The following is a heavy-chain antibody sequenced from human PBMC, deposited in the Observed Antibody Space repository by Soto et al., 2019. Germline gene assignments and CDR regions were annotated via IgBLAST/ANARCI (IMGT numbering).Heavy chain of an antibody. CDR1: GGSFSSDGYY. V-gene: IGHV4-31*03. D-gene: IGHD6-6*01. Sequence: PSETLSLTCTVSGGSFSSDGYYWSWIRQHPGKGLEWIGYIYYSGSTYYNPSLESRLTMSIDTSKTQFSLKLSSVTAADTAVYYCARSLAARPFDYWGQGTLVTVSS. CDR3: ARSLAARPFDY. CDR2: IYYSGST. J-gene: IGHJ4*02.